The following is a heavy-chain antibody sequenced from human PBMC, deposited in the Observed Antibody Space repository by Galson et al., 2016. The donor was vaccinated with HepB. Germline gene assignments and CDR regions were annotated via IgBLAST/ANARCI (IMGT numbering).Heavy chain of an antibody. J-gene: IGHJ4*02. CDR1: GFTFSSYS. CDR2: ISSSSSTI. V-gene: IGHV3-48*04. Sequence: SLRLSCAASGFTFSSYSMNWVRQAPGKGLEWVSYISSSSSTIYHADSVKGRVTVSRDNAKDSLYLQMNSLRADDSAVYYCARRSSYLDYWGQGTLVTVSS. CDR3: ARRSSYLDY. D-gene: IGHD1-26*01.